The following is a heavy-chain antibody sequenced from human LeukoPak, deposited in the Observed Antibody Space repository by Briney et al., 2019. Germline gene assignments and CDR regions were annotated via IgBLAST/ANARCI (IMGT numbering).Heavy chain of an antibody. V-gene: IGHV4-39*01. CDR3: ARQSGDYYDSPHFDY. CDR1: GGSISSSSYY. J-gene: IGHJ4*02. D-gene: IGHD3-22*01. CDR2: IYYSGST. Sequence: PSQTLSLTCAVSGGSISSSSYYWGWIRQPPGKGLEWIGSIYYSGSTYYNQHLKSRVTISVDTSKNQFSRKLSSVTAADTAVYYCARQSGDYYDSPHFDYWGQGTLVTVSS.